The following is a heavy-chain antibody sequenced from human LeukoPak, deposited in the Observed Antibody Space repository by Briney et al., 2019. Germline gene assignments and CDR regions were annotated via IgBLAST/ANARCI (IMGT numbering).Heavy chain of an antibody. J-gene: IGHJ4*02. CDR1: GDSISNNNW. CDR3: ARDSSGWSTAFDY. V-gene: IGHV4-30-4*01. D-gene: IGHD6-19*01. CDR2: IYYSGST. Sequence: ASETLSLTCVVSGDSISNNNWWSWVRQPPGKGLEWIGYIYYSGSTYYNPSLKSRVTISVDTSKNQFSLKLTSVTAADTAVYYCARDSSGWSTAFDYWGQGTLVTVSS.